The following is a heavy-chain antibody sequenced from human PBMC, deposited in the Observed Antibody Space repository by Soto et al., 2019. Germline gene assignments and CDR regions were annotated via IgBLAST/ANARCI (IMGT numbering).Heavy chain of an antibody. CDR1: GGSISSGGYY. V-gene: IGHV4-31*03. CDR3: ARGMTTVTTYDY. Sequence: SLTCTVSGGSISSGGYYWSWIRQHPGKGLEWIGYIYYSGSTYYNPSLKSRVTISVDTSKNQFSLNLSSVTAADTAVYYCARGMTTVTTYDYWGQGTLVTVSS. CDR2: IYYSGST. D-gene: IGHD4-4*01. J-gene: IGHJ4*02.